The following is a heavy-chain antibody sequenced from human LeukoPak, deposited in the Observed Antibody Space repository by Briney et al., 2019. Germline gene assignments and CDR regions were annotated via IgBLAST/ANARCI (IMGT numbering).Heavy chain of an antibody. CDR2: ISSSGTI. Sequence: GGSLRLSCAASGFTFSDYYMSWIRQAPGKGLEWVSSISSSGTIYYADSVKGRFTISRDNAKNSLYLQMNSLRAEDTAVYYCARGPYNWNYVDYWGQGTLVTVSS. V-gene: IGHV3-69-1*01. J-gene: IGHJ4*02. CDR1: GFTFSDYY. D-gene: IGHD1-20*01. CDR3: ARGPYNWNYVDY.